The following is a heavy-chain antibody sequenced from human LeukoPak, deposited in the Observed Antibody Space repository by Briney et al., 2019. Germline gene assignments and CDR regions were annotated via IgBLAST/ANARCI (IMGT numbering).Heavy chain of an antibody. V-gene: IGHV3-21*01. CDR3: ARWPGGIDYDGSASPSDY. D-gene: IGHD3-10*01. CDR2: ISSSSSYI. CDR1: GFTFSSYS. J-gene: IGHJ4*02. Sequence: GGSLRLSCAASGFTFSSYSMNWVRQAPGKGLEWVSSISSSSSYIYYADSVKGRFTISRDNAKNSLYLQMNSLRAEDTAVYYCARWPGGIDYDGSASPSDYWGQGTLVTVSS.